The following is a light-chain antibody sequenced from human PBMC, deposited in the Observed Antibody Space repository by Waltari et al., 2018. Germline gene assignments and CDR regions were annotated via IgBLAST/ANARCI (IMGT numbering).Light chain of an antibody. V-gene: IGLV3-21*04. CDR1: NIGSKS. CDR3: QVWDSSSDHYVV. J-gene: IGLJ2*01. Sequence: SYVLTQPPSVSVAPGKTARITRGGNNIGSKSVHWYQQKPGQAPVLVIYYDSDRPSGIPERFSGSNSGNTATLTISRVEAGDEADYYCQVWDSSSDHYVVFGGGTKLTVL. CDR2: YDS.